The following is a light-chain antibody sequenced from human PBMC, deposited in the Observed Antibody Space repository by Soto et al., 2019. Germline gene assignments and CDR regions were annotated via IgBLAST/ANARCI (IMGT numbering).Light chain of an antibody. J-gene: IGKJ1*01. V-gene: IGKV1-5*03. CDR2: KAS. CDR1: QTISSW. Sequence: DIQMTQSPSTLSGSLGDRVTITCRASQTISSWLAWYQQKPGKAPKLLIYKASTLKSGVPSRFSGSGSGTEFTLTISSLQPEDIATYYCQQYGGTFGQGTKVDIK. CDR3: QQYGGT.